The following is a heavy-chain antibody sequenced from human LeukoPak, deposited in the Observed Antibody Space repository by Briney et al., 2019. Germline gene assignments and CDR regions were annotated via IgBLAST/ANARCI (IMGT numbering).Heavy chain of an antibody. V-gene: IGHV4-59*01. CDR1: DNSISRYY. Sequence: PSETLSLTCTVSDNSISRYYWRWIRQPPGKGLEWIVYISYSGNTKYNPSLKSRVTISLDTSKTQISLKVSTVTAADTAVYSCAKTRRGYTYGFPSRELLKAFDVWGRGTIVTVSS. CDR2: ISYSGNT. CDR3: AKTRRGYTYGFPSRELLKAFDV. D-gene: IGHD5-18*01. J-gene: IGHJ3*01.